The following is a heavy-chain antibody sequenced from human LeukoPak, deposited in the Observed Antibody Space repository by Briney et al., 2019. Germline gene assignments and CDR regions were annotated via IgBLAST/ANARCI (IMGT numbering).Heavy chain of an antibody. CDR3: ARDYYYYYMDV. J-gene: IGHJ6*03. CDR2: INSDGSST. V-gene: IGHV3-74*01. CDR1: GFTFSSYW. Sequence: GGSLRLSCAASGFTFSSYWMHWVRQAPGKGLVWVSRINSDGSSTSYADSVKVRFTISRDNAKNTLYLQMNSLRAEDTAVYYCARDYYYYYMDVWGKGTTVTVSS.